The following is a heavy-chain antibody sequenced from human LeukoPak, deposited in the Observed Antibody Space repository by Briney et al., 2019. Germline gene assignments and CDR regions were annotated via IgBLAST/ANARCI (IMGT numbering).Heavy chain of an antibody. J-gene: IGHJ4*02. D-gene: IGHD3-3*01. Sequence: PGGSLRLSCAASGFTFSSYEMNWVRQAPGKGLEWVSYISSSGSTKYYADSVKGRFTISRDNAKNSLYLQMNSLRAEDTAVYYCARTNYDFWSGYYTALDYWGQGTLVTVSS. CDR3: ARTNYDFWSGYYTALDY. V-gene: IGHV3-48*03. CDR2: ISSSGSTK. CDR1: GFTFSSYE.